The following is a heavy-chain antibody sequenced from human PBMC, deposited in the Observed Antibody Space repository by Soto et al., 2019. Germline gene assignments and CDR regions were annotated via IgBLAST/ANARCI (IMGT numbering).Heavy chain of an antibody. CDR3: ARDPNIAAAGDHYYYGMDV. CDR1: GGSFSGYY. CDR2: INHSGST. Sequence: PSETLALTCAVYGGSFSGYYWSWIRQPPGKGLEWIGEINHSGSTNYNPSLKSRVTISVDTSKNQFSLKLSSVTAADTAVYYCARDPNIAAAGDHYYYGMDVWGQGTTVTVSS. V-gene: IGHV4-34*01. D-gene: IGHD6-13*01. J-gene: IGHJ6*02.